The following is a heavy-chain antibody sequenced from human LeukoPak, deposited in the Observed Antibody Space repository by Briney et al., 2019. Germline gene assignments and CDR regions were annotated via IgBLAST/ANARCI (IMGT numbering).Heavy chain of an antibody. V-gene: IGHV4-39*07. D-gene: IGHD6-13*01. Sequence: PSETLSLTCTVSGGSISSSSYYWAWIRQPPGKGLEWIGSIYYSGSTNYNPSLKSRVIISVDTSKNQFSLKLSSVTAADTAVYYCARDYKGRSRFYYYYMDVWGKGTMVTVSS. CDR3: ARDYKGRSRFYYYYMDV. CDR2: IYYSGST. J-gene: IGHJ6*03. CDR1: GGSISSSSYY.